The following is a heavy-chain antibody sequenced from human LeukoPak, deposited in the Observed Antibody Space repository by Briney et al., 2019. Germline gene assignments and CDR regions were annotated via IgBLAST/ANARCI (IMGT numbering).Heavy chain of an antibody. CDR2: INANTGNP. CDR3: ARDFSARDWFFDL. J-gene: IGHJ2*01. V-gene: IGHV7-4-1*02. CDR1: GHTFTSYS. Sequence: GASVKVSCKASGHTFTSYSMNWVRQAPGQGLEYMGWINANTGNPTYAQGFTGRFVFSLDTSVSTAYLQISSLKAEDTAVYYCARDFSARDWFFDLWGRGTLVTVSS. D-gene: IGHD2/OR15-2a*01.